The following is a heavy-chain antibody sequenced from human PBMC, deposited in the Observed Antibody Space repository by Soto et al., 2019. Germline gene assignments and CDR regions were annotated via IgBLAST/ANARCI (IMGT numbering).Heavy chain of an antibody. CDR3: AKDLSSRGPPVY. CDR2: ISYDGGYK. J-gene: IGHJ4*02. CDR1: GFTFSSYG. V-gene: IGHV3-30*18. Sequence: GGSLRLSCAASGFTFSSYGMHWVRQAPGKGLEWVAVISYDGGYKLYADAVKGRFTISRDNSKNTVYLQMVSLRVEDTAVYYCAKDLSSRGPPVYWGQGTLVTVSS. D-gene: IGHD2-15*01.